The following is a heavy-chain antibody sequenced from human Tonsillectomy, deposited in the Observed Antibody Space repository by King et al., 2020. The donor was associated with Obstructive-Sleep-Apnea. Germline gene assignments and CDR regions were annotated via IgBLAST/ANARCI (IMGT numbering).Heavy chain of an antibody. CDR3: AIVAGDYYDSSGHLFFDY. V-gene: IGHV4-59*01. Sequence: QLQEAGPGLVKPSETLSLTCNVSGGSISSYYWSWIRQPPGKGLEWIGYMYYSWSTNYNPSLKVRVTISLDTSKNRFSLRLSSVTAADTAVYYCAIVAGDYYDSSGHLFFDYWGQGILVTVSS. CDR2: MYYSWST. D-gene: IGHD3-22*01. CDR1: GGSISSYY. J-gene: IGHJ4*02.